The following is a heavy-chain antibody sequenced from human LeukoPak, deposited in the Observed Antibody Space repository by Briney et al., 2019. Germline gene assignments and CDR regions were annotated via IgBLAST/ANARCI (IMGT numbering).Heavy chain of an antibody. J-gene: IGHJ4*02. D-gene: IGHD3-22*01. Sequence: SETLSLTCAVYGGSFSGYYWIWIRQPPGKGLEWIGEINHSASTNYNPSLESRVTISVDTSRNQFSLKLSSVTAADTAVYYCARGLNYYDNSDHYYLDYWGQGTLVTVSS. CDR2: INHSAST. V-gene: IGHV4-34*01. CDR1: GGSFSGYY. CDR3: ARGLNYYDNSDHYYLDY.